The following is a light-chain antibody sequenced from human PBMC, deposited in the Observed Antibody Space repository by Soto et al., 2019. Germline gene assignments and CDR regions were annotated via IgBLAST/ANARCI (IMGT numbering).Light chain of an antibody. CDR1: SSDVGGYNY. CDR2: DVS. Sequence: QSVLTQPASVSGSPGQSITISCTGTSSDVGGYNYVSWYQQHPAKAPKLMIYDVSNRPSGVSNRFSGSKSANTASLTISGLQAADEADYYCSSYTSSSTPHVVFGGGTKLTVL. V-gene: IGLV2-14*01. CDR3: SSYTSSSTPHVV. J-gene: IGLJ2*01.